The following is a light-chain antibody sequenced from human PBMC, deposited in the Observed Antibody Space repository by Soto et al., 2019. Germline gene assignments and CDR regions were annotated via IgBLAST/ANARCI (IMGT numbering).Light chain of an antibody. Sequence: QSVLTQSPSASGTPGQRVTISCSGGSSNIGSNSVNWYQQLPGTAPKVLLYADDQRPSGVPGRFSGSKSGTSASLAISGLQSDDEADYFCASWDDSLSGPVFGGGTKLTVL. CDR3: ASWDDSLSGPV. V-gene: IGLV1-44*01. CDR1: SSNIGSNS. J-gene: IGLJ2*01. CDR2: ADD.